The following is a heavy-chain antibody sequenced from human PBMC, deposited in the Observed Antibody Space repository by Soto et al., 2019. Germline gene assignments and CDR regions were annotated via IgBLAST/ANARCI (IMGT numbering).Heavy chain of an antibody. D-gene: IGHD2-15*01. CDR2: ISAYNGNT. CDR3: AIPPEYCSGGSCYSFGAFDI. J-gene: IGHJ3*02. V-gene: IGHV1-18*01. CDR1: GDTFTSYG. Sequence: ASVKVACKASGDTFTSYGISWVRQAPGQGLEWMGWISAYNGNTNYAQKLQGRVTMTTDTSTSTAYMELRSLRSDDTAVYYCAIPPEYCSGGSCYSFGAFDIWGQGTMVTVPS.